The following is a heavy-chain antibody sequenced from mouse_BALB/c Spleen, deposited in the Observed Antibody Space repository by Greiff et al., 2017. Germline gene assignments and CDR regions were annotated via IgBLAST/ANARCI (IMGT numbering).Heavy chain of an antibody. D-gene: IGHD2-1*01. CDR2: ISSGSSTI. V-gene: IGHV5-17*02. Sequence: EVQRVESGGGLVQPGGSRKLSCAASGFTFSSFGMHWVRQAPEKGLEWVAYISSGSSTIYYADTVKGRFTISRDNPKNTLFLQMTSLRSEDTAMYYCARSYYGNMDYWGQGTSVTVSS. CDR1: GFTFSSFG. J-gene: IGHJ4*01. CDR3: ARSYYGNMDY.